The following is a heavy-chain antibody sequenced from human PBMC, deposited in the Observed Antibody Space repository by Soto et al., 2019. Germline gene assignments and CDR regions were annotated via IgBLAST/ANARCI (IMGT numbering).Heavy chain of an antibody. D-gene: IGHD5-18*01. CDR3: AHKLYSYGFR. J-gene: IGHJ4*02. Sequence: GSGPNAGEPTQTLTLTCTFSGFSLSTSGVSVGWIRQPPGKALEWLALIYWDDDKRYSPSLKSRLTITKDTSKNQVFLTMTNMDPVDTATYYCAHKLYSYGFRWGQGTLVTSPQ. V-gene: IGHV2-5*02. CDR1: GFSLSTSGVS. CDR2: IYWDDDK.